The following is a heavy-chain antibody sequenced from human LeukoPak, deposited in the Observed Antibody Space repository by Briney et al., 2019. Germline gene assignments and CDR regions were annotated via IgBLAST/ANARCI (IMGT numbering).Heavy chain of an antibody. CDR1: RFAFSDFD. J-gene: IGHJ4*02. V-gene: IGHV3-73*01. CDR3: TQSNY. CDR2: IRSKADNYAT. Sequence: GGSLRLSCAASRFAFSDFDKIWVRQAPGKGLEWVGRIRSKADNYATAYAASVQGRCTISRDDSKNTAYLQLNSLKTEDTAVYYCTQSNYWGQGALVTVSS.